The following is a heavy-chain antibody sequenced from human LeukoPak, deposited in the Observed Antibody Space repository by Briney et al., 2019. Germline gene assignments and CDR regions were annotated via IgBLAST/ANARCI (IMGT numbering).Heavy chain of an antibody. D-gene: IGHD3-16*01. CDR2: IYYSGST. J-gene: IGHJ4*02. Sequence: PSDTLSLTCTVSGGSISSSDYYWGWIRQPPKKGLEWIGSIYYSGSTCYNPSLKSRVTISVDTSKNQFSLKLSSVTAADTAVYFCARGGTLRTFDYWGQGTLVTVSS. CDR3: ARGGTLRTFDY. V-gene: IGHV4-39*01. CDR1: GGSISSSDYY.